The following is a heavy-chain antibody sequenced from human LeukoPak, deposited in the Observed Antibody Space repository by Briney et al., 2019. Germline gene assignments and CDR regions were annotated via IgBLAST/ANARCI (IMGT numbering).Heavy chain of an antibody. CDR2: INHSGST. CDR3: ARGRRCSSTSCYTWWYYYYGMDV. J-gene: IGHJ6*02. CDR1: GGSFSGYY. D-gene: IGHD2-2*02. V-gene: IGHV4-34*01. Sequence: SETLSLTCAVYGGSFSGYYWSWIRQPPGKGLEWIGEINHSGSTNYSPSLKSRVTISVDTSKNQFSLKLSSVTAADTAVYYCARGRRCSSTSCYTWWYYYYGMDVWGQGTTVTVSS.